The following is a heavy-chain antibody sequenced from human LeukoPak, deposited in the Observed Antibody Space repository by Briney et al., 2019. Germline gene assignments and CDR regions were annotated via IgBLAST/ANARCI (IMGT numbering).Heavy chain of an antibody. J-gene: IGHJ4*02. D-gene: IGHD2-2*01. V-gene: IGHV5-51*01. Sequence: GESLKISCKGSGYSFTSYWIGWVRQMPGKGLEWMGIIYPGDSDTRYSPSFQGQVTISADKSISTAYLQWSSLKASDTAMYYCARLGWYCSSTSCRRFDYWGQGTLVTVSS. CDR1: GYSFTSYW. CDR2: IYPGDSDT. CDR3: ARLGWYCSSTSCRRFDY.